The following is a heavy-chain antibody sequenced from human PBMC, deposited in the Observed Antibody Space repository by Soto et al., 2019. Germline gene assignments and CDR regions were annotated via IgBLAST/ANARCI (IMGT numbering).Heavy chain of an antibody. CDR1: GYTFTGYY. CDR2: INPNSGGT. Sequence: ASVKVSCKASGYTFTGYYMHWVRQAPGQGLEWMGWINPNSGGTNYAQKFQGWVTMNRDTSISTAYMELSRLRSDDTAVYYCARQDRGYSYGFDYWGQGTLVTVSS. J-gene: IGHJ4*02. D-gene: IGHD5-18*01. CDR3: ARQDRGYSYGFDY. V-gene: IGHV1-2*04.